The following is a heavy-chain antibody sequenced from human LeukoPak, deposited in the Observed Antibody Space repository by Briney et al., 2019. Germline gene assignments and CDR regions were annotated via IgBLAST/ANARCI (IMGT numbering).Heavy chain of an antibody. J-gene: IGHJ4*02. CDR3: ARVDIVAKVADY. CDR1: GYTFTGYY. Sequence: GASLKDSCKASGYTFTGYYMHCVRQAPGQGLGWMGWINPNSGGTNYAQKFQGRVTMTRDTSISTAYMELSRLRSDDTAVYYCARVDIVAKVADYWGQGTLVTVSS. CDR2: INPNSGGT. D-gene: IGHD5-12*01. V-gene: IGHV1-2*02.